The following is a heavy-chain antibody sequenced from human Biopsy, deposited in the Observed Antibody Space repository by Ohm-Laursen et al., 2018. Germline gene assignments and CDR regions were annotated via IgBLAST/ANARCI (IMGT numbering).Heavy chain of an antibody. CDR2: ISSRSSDI. D-gene: IGHD2-2*01. CDR3: ARESALEWYQSLSYFNGMDV. Sequence: SLRLSCAASGFIFSTYTMNWVRQAPGEGLEWVSSISSRSSDIYYADSVKGRFTISRDNAKNSLFLHMNSLRAEDTAVYYCARESALEWYQSLSYFNGMDVWGQGTTVTVSS. V-gene: IGHV3-21*01. J-gene: IGHJ6*02. CDR1: GFIFSTYT.